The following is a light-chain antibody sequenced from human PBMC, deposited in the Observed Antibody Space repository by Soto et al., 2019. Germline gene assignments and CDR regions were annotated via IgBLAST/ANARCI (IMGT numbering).Light chain of an antibody. J-gene: IGKJ5*01. V-gene: IGKV3-11*01. Sequence: EIVLTQSPATLSLCPGERATLSCRASQSVSSYLAWYQQKPGQAPRLLIYDASSRATGIPARFSGSGSGTDFTLTISSLDPEDFAVYYCQQRSNWPLITFGQGTRLEIK. CDR3: QQRSNWPLIT. CDR2: DAS. CDR1: QSVSSY.